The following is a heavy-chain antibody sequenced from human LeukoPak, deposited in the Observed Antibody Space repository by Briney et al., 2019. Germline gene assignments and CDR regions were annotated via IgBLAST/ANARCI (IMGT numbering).Heavy chain of an antibody. V-gene: IGHV3-33*08. CDR3: ARDRDYSNYGRYNYYYYGMDV. J-gene: IGHJ6*02. CDR2: IWYDGSNK. D-gene: IGHD4-11*01. Sequence: GGSLRLSCAASGFTFSSYGMHWVRQAPGKGLEWVAVIWYDGSNKYYADSVKGRFTISRDNSKNTLYLQMNSLRAEDTAVYYCARDRDYSNYGRYNYYYYGMDVWGQGTTVTVSS. CDR1: GFTFSSYG.